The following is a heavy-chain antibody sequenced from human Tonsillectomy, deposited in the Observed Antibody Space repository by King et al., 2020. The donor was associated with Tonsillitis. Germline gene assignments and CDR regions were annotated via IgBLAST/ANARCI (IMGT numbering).Heavy chain of an antibody. Sequence: QLVQSGAEVKKPGSSVKVSCKASGGTFSSYSISWVRQAPGQGLEWMGRIIPILGIANYAQKFQGRVTITADKSTSTAYMELSSLRSEDTAVYYCARANIVVVPAAANSVYYYYGMDVWGQGTTVTVSS. CDR3: ARANIVVVPAAANSVYYYYGMDV. CDR2: IIPILGIA. V-gene: IGHV1-69*04. J-gene: IGHJ6*02. D-gene: IGHD2-2*01. CDR1: GGTFSSYS.